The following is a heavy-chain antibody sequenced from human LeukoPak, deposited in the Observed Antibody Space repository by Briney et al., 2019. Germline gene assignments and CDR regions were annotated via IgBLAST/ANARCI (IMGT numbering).Heavy chain of an antibody. CDR3: ARTAPSYYDFWSGSGGYYYMDV. CDR2: ISSGSRYM. V-gene: IGHV3-21*01. CDR1: GFTFSTYS. J-gene: IGHJ6*03. D-gene: IGHD3-3*01. Sequence: GGSLRLSCAASGFTFSTYSMNWVRQAPGKGLEWVSGISSGSRYMYYADSVKGRFTISRDNAKNSLYLQMNSLRAVDTAVYYCARTAPSYYDFWSGSGGYYYMDVWGKGTTVTVSS.